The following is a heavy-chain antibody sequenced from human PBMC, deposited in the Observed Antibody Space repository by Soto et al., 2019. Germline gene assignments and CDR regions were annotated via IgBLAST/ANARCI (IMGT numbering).Heavy chain of an antibody. D-gene: IGHD3-3*01. CDR2: IYYSGST. Sequence: QVQLQESGPGLVKPSQTLSLTCTVSGGSISSGDYYWSWIRQPPGKGLEWIGYIYYSGSTYYNPSLKSRVTISLDTSKNQFSLKLSSVTAADTAVYYCARATIFGVVIFDYWGQGTLVTVSS. CDR1: GGSISSGDYY. V-gene: IGHV4-30-4*01. J-gene: IGHJ4*02. CDR3: ARATIFGVVIFDY.